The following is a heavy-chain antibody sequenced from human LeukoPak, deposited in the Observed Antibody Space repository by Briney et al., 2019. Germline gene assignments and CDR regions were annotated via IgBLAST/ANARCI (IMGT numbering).Heavy chain of an antibody. CDR3: VRQTVVVVAAFFDY. J-gene: IGHJ4*02. D-gene: IGHD2-15*01. V-gene: IGHV3-48*04. CDR2: IGSSSATI. CDR1: GFTFSTYW. Sequence: GGSLRLSCAASGFTFSTYWMNWVRQAPGKGLEWIAYIGSSSATIHYPDSVKGRFTISRDNAKNSLFLEMTSLRAEDTAVYYCVRQTVVVVAAFFDYWGQGALVTVSS.